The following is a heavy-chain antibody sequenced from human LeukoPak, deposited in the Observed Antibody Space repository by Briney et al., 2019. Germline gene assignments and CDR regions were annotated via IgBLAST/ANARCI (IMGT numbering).Heavy chain of an antibody. CDR3: ARAEHCSGGSCRYYYYYYMDV. D-gene: IGHD2-15*01. CDR1: GYTFTSYD. Sequence: VASVKVSCKASGYTFTSYDINWVRQATGQGLEWMGWMNPNSGNTGYAQKFQGRVTMTRNTSISTAYMELSSLRSEDTAVYYCARAEHCSGGSCRYYYYYYMDVWGKGTTVTISS. CDR2: MNPNSGNT. J-gene: IGHJ6*03. V-gene: IGHV1-8*01.